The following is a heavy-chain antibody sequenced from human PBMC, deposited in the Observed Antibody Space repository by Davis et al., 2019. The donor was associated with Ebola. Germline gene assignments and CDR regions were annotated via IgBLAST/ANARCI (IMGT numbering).Heavy chain of an antibody. V-gene: IGHV1-18*01. CDR2: IIPIFGTA. J-gene: IGHJ6*02. Sequence: AASALVFCYASGYIFTSYGNSWVRQDPGQGLEWMGGIIPIFGTANYAQKFQGRVTMTTDTSTSTAYMELRSLRSDDTAVYYCAREGVDEYYYGSGSYYKYYYGMDVWGQGTTVTVSS. CDR3: AREGVDEYYYGSGSYYKYYYGMDV. D-gene: IGHD3-10*01. CDR1: GYIFTSYG.